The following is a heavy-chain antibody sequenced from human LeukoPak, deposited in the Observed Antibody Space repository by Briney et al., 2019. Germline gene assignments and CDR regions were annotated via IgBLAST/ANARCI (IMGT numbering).Heavy chain of an antibody. CDR2: IKSKTDGGTT. D-gene: IGHD2-2*01. CDR1: GCTFSNAW. CDR3: TTADCSSTSCYLRYYYYYMDV. Sequence: PGGSLRLSCAASGCTFSNAWMSWVRQAPGKGLEWVGRIKSKTDGGTTDYAAPVKGRFTISRDDSKNTLYLQMNSLKTEDTAVYYCTTADCSSTSCYLRYYYYYMDVWGKGTTVTVSS. J-gene: IGHJ6*03. V-gene: IGHV3-15*01.